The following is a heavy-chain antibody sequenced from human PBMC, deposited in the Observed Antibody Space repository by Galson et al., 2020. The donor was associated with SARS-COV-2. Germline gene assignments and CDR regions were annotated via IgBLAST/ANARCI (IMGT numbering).Heavy chain of an antibody. CDR1: GFTFSRHG. J-gene: IGHJ4*02. Sequence: PGGSLRLSCATSGFTFSRHGIHWVRQSPGKGLEWVAIMSNDGGFEYYADSVRGRFTLSRDNSRNTVYLQLTGLRREDAAVYYCARDSGDGATFGGAYYADYWGQGTLVTVSS. V-gene: IGHV3-30*03. CDR3: ARDSGDGATFGGAYYADY. D-gene: IGHD1-26*01. CDR2: MSNDGGFE.